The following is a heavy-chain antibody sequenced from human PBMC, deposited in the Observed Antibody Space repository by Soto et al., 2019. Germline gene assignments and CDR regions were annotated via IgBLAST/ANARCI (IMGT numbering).Heavy chain of an antibody. CDR2: VFHSGSS. Sequence: SLTCTVSCASVTGYYWSWIRQPPGKGLEWIGYVFHSGSSNYNPSLKSRVTISVDTYKSQISLRLTSVTAADTAVYYCARAPGLGVANIDYWGKGTLVTV. J-gene: IGHJ4*02. CDR1: CASVTGYY. D-gene: IGHD6-19*01. CDR3: ARAPGLGVANIDY. V-gene: IGHV4-59*02.